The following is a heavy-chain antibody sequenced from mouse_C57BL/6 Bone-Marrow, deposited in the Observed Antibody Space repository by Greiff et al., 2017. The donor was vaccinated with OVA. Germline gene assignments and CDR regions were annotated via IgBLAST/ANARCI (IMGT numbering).Heavy chain of an antibody. CDR2: INPNNGGT. J-gene: IGHJ3*01. D-gene: IGHD2-3*01. V-gene: IGHV1-26*01. Sequence: EVQLQQSGPELVKPGASVKISCKASGYTFTDYYMNWVKQSHGKSLEWIGDINPNNGGTSYNQKFKGKATLTVEKSSSTAYMELRSLTAEDSAVYYCARWLLRAYWGQGTLVTVSA. CDR3: ARWLLRAY. CDR1: GYTFTDYY.